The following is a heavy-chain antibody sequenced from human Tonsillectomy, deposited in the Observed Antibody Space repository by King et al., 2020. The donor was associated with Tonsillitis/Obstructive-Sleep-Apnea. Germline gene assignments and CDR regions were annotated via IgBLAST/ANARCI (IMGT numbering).Heavy chain of an antibody. V-gene: IGHV4-59*01. J-gene: IGHJ3*02. D-gene: IGHD3-16*01. CDR1: GGSISSYY. CDR2: IYYSGSP. CDR3: AREGAEMTAFDI. Sequence: VQLQESGPGLVKPSETLSLTCTVSGGSISSYYWSWIRQPPGKGLACIGYIYYSGSPNYNPSLKSRVTISVDTSKNQFSLKLSSVTAADTAVYYCAREGAEMTAFDIWGQGTMVTVSS.